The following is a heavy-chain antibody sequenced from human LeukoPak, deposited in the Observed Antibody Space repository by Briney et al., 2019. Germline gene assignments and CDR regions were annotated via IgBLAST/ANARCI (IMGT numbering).Heavy chain of an antibody. CDR1: GFTFSSYE. CDR3: ARQQQQLWYD. CDR2: ISSSAGTT. J-gene: IGHJ4*02. D-gene: IGHD5-18*01. Sequence: GGSLRLSCAASGFTFSSYEMNWVRQAPGKGLEWVSYISSSAGTTYYADSVKGRFTISRDKAKNSLYLQMNSLRAEDTAAYFCARQQQQLWYDWGQGTLVTVSS. V-gene: IGHV3-48*03.